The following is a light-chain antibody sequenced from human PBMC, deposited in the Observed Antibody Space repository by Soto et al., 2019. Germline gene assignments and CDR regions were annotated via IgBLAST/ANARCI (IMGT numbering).Light chain of an antibody. J-gene: IGLJ1*01. CDR1: SSDVGGYNY. V-gene: IGLV2-14*01. Sequence: QSVLTQSASVSGSPGQSITISCTGTSSDVGGYNYVSWYQQHPGKAPKLMIYEVSNRPSGVSNRFSGSKSGNTASLTISGLQAEDEAGYYCSSYTSSSTYVFGTGTKLTVL. CDR2: EVS. CDR3: SSYTSSSTYV.